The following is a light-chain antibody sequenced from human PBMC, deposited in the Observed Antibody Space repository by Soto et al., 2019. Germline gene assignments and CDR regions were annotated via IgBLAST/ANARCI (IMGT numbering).Light chain of an antibody. Sequence: IQVPKSPSTLSASLGDRVTITCRASQSISSWLAWYQQKPGKAPKLLIYDASSLESGVPSRFSGSGSGTDFTFTINNLQPEDIGTYYCQHYNGLPITFGQGTRLDIK. CDR2: DAS. V-gene: IGKV1-5*01. CDR3: QHYNGLPIT. CDR1: QSISSW. J-gene: IGKJ5*01.